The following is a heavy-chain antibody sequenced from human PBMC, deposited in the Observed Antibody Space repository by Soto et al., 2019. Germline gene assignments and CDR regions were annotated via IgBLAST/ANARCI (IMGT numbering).Heavy chain of an antibody. V-gene: IGHV4-59*08. J-gene: IGHJ5*02. D-gene: IGHD3-10*01. CDR2: IYYSGST. Sequence: SETLSLTCTVSGGSISSYYWSWIRQPPGKGLEWIGYIYYSGSTNYNPSLKSRVTISVDTSKNQFSLKLSSVTAADTAGYYCARRVGDYYGSGSYYNVRSRHWFDPWGQGTLVTVSS. CDR1: GGSISSYY. CDR3: ARRVGDYYGSGSYYNVRSRHWFDP.